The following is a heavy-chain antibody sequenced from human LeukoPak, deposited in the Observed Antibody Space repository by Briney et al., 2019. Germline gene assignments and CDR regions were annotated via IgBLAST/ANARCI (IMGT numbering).Heavy chain of an antibody. Sequence: SEPLSLTCSGSNYSISNSLYWGWLRQPPGKGLEWIGSIYRSGSTFYNPSLKSRVTISLDTSKNQFSLKLSSVTAADTAVYYCARPPNYYDSSGYFSWGQGTLVTVSS. J-gene: IGHJ4*02. V-gene: IGHV4-38-2*02. CDR2: IYRSGST. CDR1: NYSISNSLY. D-gene: IGHD3-22*01. CDR3: ARPPNYYDSSGYFS.